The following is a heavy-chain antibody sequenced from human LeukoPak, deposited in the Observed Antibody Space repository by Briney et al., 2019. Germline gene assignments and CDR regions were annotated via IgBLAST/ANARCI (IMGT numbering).Heavy chain of an antibody. CDR2: ISVGSIT. CDR1: GFTFSSYA. D-gene: IGHD6-13*01. V-gene: IGHV3-23*01. J-gene: IGHJ4*02. CDR3: AKXLAYSRQSPDY. Sequence: PGGSLRLSCAASGFTFSSYAMSWVRQAPGKGLEWVSAISVGSITYYADSVKGRLTISRDNSKNTLYLQMNSLRAEDTAVYYCAKXLAYSRQSPDYWGQGTLVTVSS.